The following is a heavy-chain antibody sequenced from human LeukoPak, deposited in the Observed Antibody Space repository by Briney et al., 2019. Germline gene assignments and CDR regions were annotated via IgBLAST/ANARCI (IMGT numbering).Heavy chain of an antibody. V-gene: IGHV1-18*01. CDR1: GYTFTHYS. Sequence: GASVTVSCKTSGYTFTHYSISWVRQAPGQGLEWMGWSSAYNGNTDYAQKFQGRVTMTTDTSTSTAYMELRSLRSDDTAVYYCAREGSYGSFYFDYWGQGTLVTVSS. D-gene: IGHD5-18*01. CDR2: SSAYNGNT. J-gene: IGHJ4*02. CDR3: AREGSYGSFYFDY.